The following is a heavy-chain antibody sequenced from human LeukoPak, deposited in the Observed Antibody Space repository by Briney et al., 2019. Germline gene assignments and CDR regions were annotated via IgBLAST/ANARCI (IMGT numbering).Heavy chain of an antibody. J-gene: IGHJ4*02. V-gene: IGHV3-48*03. D-gene: IGHD6-13*01. CDR2: ISSSGSTI. CDR3: PRDALDSSSSYYFDY. Sequence: GGSLRLSCAASGFTFSSYEMNWVRQAPGKGLEWVSYISSSGSTIYYADSVKGRFTISRDNAKNSLYLQMNSLRAEDTAVYYCPRDALDSSSSYYFDYWGQGTLVTVSS. CDR1: GFTFSSYE.